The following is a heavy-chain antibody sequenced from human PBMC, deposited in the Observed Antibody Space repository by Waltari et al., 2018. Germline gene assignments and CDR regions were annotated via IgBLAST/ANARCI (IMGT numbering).Heavy chain of an antibody. J-gene: IGHJ4*02. CDR3: AKVPTYYYGSGSYYPSGY. D-gene: IGHD3-10*01. CDR1: GFTFSSYA. CDR2: ISGSGGST. V-gene: IGHV3-23*01. Sequence: EVQLLESGGGLVQPGGSLRLSCAASGFTFSSYAMSWVRQAPGKGLEWVSAISGSGGSTYYADSVKGRFTISRDNSKNTLYLQMNSLRAEDTAVYYCAKVPTYYYGSGSYYPSGYWGQGTLVTVSS.